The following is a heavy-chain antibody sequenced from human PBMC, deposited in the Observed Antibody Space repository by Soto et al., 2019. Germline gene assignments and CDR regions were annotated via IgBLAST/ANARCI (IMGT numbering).Heavy chain of an antibody. D-gene: IGHD3-16*02. V-gene: IGHV4-39*01. J-gene: IGHJ3*02. CDR2: ISYSWTT. Sequence: PSETLSLTCTVSGGSISSNRYYWGWIRQPPGKGLEWIGTISYSWTTYYNPSLKSRVTISVDTSKNQFSLKLSSVTAADTAVYYCARLYGLDAFDIWGQGTMVTVSS. CDR3: ARLYGLDAFDI. CDR1: GGSISSNRYY.